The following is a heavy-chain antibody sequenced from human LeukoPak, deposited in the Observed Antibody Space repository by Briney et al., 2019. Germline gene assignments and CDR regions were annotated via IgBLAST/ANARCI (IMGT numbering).Heavy chain of an antibody. J-gene: IGHJ4*02. Sequence: PGGSLRLSCVASGFPFSSYGMTWVRQAPGKGLEWVANIKQDGSKKSYVDSVKGRFTISRDNAKNSLYLQMNSLRAEATAIYYCTRVGYIDEGIDYWGQGTLVTVSS. D-gene: IGHD5-24*01. V-gene: IGHV3-7*04. CDR3: TRVGYIDEGIDY. CDR2: IKQDGSKK. CDR1: GFPFSSYG.